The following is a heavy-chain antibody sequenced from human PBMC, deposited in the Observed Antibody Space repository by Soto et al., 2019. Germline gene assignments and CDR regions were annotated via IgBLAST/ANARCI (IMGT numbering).Heavy chain of an antibody. CDR3: ARIIAVAGLGSNYYYGMDV. J-gene: IGHJ6*02. Sequence: VQLVQSGAEVKKPGASVKVSCKASGYTFTSYGISWVRQAPGQGLEWMGWISAYNGNTNYAQKLQGRVTMTTDTSTSTAYMGLRSLRSDDTAVYYCARIIAVAGLGSNYYYGMDVWGQGTTVTVSS. CDR1: GYTFTSYG. D-gene: IGHD6-19*01. CDR2: ISAYNGNT. V-gene: IGHV1-18*01.